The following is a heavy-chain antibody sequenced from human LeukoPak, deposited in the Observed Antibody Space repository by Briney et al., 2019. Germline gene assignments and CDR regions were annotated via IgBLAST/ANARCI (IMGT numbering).Heavy chain of an antibody. CDR2: ILYDGTIK. J-gene: IGHJ5*02. CDR3: AKDHCSSTSCSNLFDP. CDR1: GFPFSNYG. D-gene: IGHD2-2*01. V-gene: IGHV3-30*02. Sequence: GGSLRLSSAASGFPFSNYGMHWVRQTPGKGLEWVAFILYDGTIKNYADSVKGRLTISRDNSKNTLFLQINSLRSEDTAVYHCAKDHCSSTSCSNLFDPWGQGTLVTVSS.